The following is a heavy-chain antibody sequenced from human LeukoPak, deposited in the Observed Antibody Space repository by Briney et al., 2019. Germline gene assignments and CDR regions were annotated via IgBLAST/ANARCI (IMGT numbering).Heavy chain of an antibody. CDR3: ARHLRWTTLDY. Sequence: PSETLSLTCTVSGGSISYYNWSWIRQPAGKGLEWIGRIYTSGSTNYNPSLKSRVTMSVDTSKNQFSLKLSSVTAADTAVYYCARHLRWTTLDYWGQGTLVTVSS. D-gene: IGHD3/OR15-3a*01. J-gene: IGHJ4*02. CDR2: IYTSGST. V-gene: IGHV4-4*07. CDR1: GGSISYYN.